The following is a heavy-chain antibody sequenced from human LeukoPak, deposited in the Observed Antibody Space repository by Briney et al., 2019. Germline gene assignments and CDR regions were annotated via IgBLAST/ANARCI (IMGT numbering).Heavy chain of an antibody. D-gene: IGHD1-26*01. CDR1: GFTFNSYA. CDR2: IGGSGGNT. Sequence: VQPGGSLRLSCAASGFTFNSYAMSWVRQAPGKGLEWVSAIGGSGGNTYYADSVKCRFTISRDNSKNMLYLQMNSVRAEDMAFYYCAVPQWERLNWGRGTLVTVSS. V-gene: IGHV3-23*01. CDR3: AVPQWERLN. J-gene: IGHJ4*02.